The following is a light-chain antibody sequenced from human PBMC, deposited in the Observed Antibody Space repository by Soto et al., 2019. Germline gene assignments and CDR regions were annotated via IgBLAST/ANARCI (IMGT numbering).Light chain of an antibody. CDR3: QQYDNLLGT. V-gene: IGKV1-33*01. CDR2: DAS. CDR1: QDISNY. J-gene: IGKJ1*01. Sequence: DLQMTQSPSSLSASVGDRVTITCQASQDISNYLNWYQQKPGKAPKLLIYDASNLETGVPSRFSGSGSGTDFTFTISSLQPEDIATYYCQQYDNLLGTFGQGTKVEIK.